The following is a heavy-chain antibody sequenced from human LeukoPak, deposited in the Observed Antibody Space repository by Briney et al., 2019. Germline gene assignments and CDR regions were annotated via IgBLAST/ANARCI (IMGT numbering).Heavy chain of an antibody. CDR2: INPNSGGT. Sequence: GASVKVSCKASGYTFTGYYMHWVRQAPGQGLEWMGRINPNSGGTNYAQKFQGRVTMTRDTSISTAYMELSRLRSDDTAVYYCARTGPKDYYYYGLDVWGQGTTVTVSS. D-gene: IGHD1-1*01. CDR1: GYTFTGYY. V-gene: IGHV1-2*06. J-gene: IGHJ6*02. CDR3: ARTGPKDYYYYGLDV.